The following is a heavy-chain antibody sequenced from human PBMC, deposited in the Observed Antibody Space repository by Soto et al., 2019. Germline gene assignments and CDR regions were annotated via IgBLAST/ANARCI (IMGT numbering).Heavy chain of an antibody. CDR2: IIRSGST. CDR3: ARGRKIFLEWRAFDP. D-gene: IGHD3-3*01. V-gene: IGHV4-39*07. J-gene: IGHJ5*02. CDR1: GGSVRSSGYY. Sequence: SETLSLTCTVSGGSVRSSGYYWAWIRQTPGGGLEWIGEIIRSGSTNYKSSLKSRVTISLDTSKNQFSLKLKSVTAADTAVYYCARGRKIFLEWRAFDPWGQGTLVTVSS.